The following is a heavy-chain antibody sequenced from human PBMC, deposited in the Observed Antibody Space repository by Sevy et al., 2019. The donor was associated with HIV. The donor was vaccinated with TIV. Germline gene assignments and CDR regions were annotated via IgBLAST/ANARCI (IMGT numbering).Heavy chain of an antibody. V-gene: IGHV3-30*18. CDR1: GFTFSSYG. J-gene: IGHJ4*02. Sequence: GGSLRLSCAASGFTFSSYGMHWVRQAPGKGLEWVAVISYDGSNKYYADSVKRRFTISRDNSKNTLYLQMNSLRAEDTAVYYCAKFTSRGAFDYWGQGTLVTVSS. D-gene: IGHD1-26*01. CDR3: AKFTSRGAFDY. CDR2: ISYDGSNK.